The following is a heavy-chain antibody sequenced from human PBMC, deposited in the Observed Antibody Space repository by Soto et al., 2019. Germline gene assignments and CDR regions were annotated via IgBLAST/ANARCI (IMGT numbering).Heavy chain of an antibody. CDR1: GGSFSGYY. CDR3: ARGRGGFYGSGSYGA. D-gene: IGHD3-10*01. J-gene: IGHJ5*02. Sequence: PSETLSLTCAVYGGSFSGYYWSWIRQPPGKGLEWIGEINHSGSTNYNPPLKSRVTISVDTSKNQFSLKLSSVTAADTAVYYCARGRGGFYGSGSYGAWGQGTLVTVSS. V-gene: IGHV4-34*01. CDR2: INHSGST.